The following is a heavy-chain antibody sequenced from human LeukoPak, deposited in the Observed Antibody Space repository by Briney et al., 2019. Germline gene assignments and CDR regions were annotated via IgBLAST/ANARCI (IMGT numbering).Heavy chain of an antibody. J-gene: IGHJ6*02. Sequence: GGSLRLSCAASGFTFSDYYMSWIRQAPGKGLEWVSYISSSGSTIYYADSVKGRFTISRDNAKNSLYLQMNSLRAEDTAVYYCAGLGNIVVVPAAGMDVWGQGTTVTVSS. CDR3: AGLGNIVVVPAAGMDV. D-gene: IGHD2-2*01. V-gene: IGHV3-11*01. CDR1: GFTFSDYY. CDR2: ISSSGSTI.